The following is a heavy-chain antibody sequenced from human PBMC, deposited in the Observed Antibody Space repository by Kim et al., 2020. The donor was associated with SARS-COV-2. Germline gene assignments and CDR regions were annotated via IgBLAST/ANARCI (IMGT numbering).Heavy chain of an antibody. J-gene: IGHJ4*02. CDR3: ARARNSGSYTYFDY. Sequence: AQKPQGRVTMATDTSTSTAYMELRSLRSDDTAVYYCARARNSGSYTYFDYWGQGTLVTVSS. V-gene: IGHV1-18*01. D-gene: IGHD1-26*01.